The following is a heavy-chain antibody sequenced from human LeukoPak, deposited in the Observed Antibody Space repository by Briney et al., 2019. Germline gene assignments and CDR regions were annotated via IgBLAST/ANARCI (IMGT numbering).Heavy chain of an antibody. CDR2: IAAYSGNT. CDR3: ARDGPPWSDALHI. D-gene: IGHD3/OR15-3a*01. V-gene: IGHV1-18*04. Sequence: ASVKVSCKASGYTFNNDGISWVRQAPGQGLEWMGWIAAYSGNTNYAEKFQGRVTMTTDTSTNTAYMGLTSLSFDDTAIYYCARDGPPWSDALHIWGRGTMVYVSS. CDR1: GYTFNNDG. J-gene: IGHJ3*02.